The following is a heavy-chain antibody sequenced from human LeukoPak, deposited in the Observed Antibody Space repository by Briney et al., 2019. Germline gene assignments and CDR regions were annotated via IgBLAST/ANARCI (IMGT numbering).Heavy chain of an antibody. J-gene: IGHJ5*02. D-gene: IGHD6-19*01. CDR1: GGSISSYY. V-gene: IGHV4-4*09. CDR2: IYTSGST. CDR3: ARLSSGWYFGWFGP. Sequence: SETLSLTCTVSGGSISSYYWSWIRQPPGKGLEWIGYIYTSGSTNYNPSLKSRVTISVDTSKNQFSLKLSSVTAADTAVYYCARLSSGWYFGWFGPWGQGTLVTVSS.